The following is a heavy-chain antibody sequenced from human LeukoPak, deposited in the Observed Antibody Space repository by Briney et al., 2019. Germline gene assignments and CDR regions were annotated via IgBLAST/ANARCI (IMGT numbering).Heavy chain of an antibody. CDR3: ARDFAEETVAGDGYYYYYGMDV. CDR1: GFTFSSYA. Sequence: PGGSLRLSCAASGFTFSSYAMHWVRQAPGKGLEWVAVISYDGSNKYYADSVKGRFTISRDNSKNTLYLQMNSLRAEDTAVYYCARDFAEETVAGDGYYYYYGMDVWGQGTTVTVSS. V-gene: IGHV3-30-3*01. D-gene: IGHD6-19*01. CDR2: ISYDGSNK. J-gene: IGHJ6*02.